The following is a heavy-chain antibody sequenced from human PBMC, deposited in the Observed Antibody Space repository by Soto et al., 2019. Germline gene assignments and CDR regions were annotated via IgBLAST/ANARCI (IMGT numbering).Heavy chain of an antibody. CDR1: GFTFTNYA. CDR2: SSGSGSGGST. D-gene: IGHD4-4*01. CDR3: AKDRDDYRNYVFDY. Sequence: EVQLLESGGGLVQPGGSLRLSCAASGFTFTNYAMTWVHQAPGKGLEWVSISSGSGSGGSTNYADSVKGRFTISRGNSKNTLYLQMNSLRVEDTAVYYCAKDRDDYRNYVFDYWGQGTLVTVSS. V-gene: IGHV3-23*01. J-gene: IGHJ4*02.